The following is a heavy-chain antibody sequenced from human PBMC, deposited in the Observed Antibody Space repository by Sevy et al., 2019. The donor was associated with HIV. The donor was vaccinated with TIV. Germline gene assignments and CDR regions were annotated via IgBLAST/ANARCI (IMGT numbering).Heavy chain of an antibody. CDR2: ISSRSSHI. D-gene: IGHD6-13*01. J-gene: IGHJ4*02. Sequence: GGSLRLSYAASGFTFSTYSMNWVRQAPGKGLEWVSSISSRSSHIYYADSVKGRFTVSRDNAKNSVYLQMNSLRAEDTAMYYCTRARGGVAASGDYWGQGTLVTVSS. V-gene: IGHV3-21*06. CDR3: TRARGGVAASGDY. CDR1: GFTFSTYS.